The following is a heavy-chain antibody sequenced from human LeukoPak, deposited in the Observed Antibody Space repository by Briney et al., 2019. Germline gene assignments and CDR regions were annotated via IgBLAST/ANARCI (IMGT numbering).Heavy chain of an antibody. CDR3: AKEGRIQLWLAH. J-gene: IGHJ5*02. CDR2: INWNGGST. D-gene: IGHD5-18*01. V-gene: IGHV3-20*04. CDR1: GFTFDDYG. Sequence: GGSLRLSCAASGFTFDDYGMSWVRQAPGKGLEWVSGINWNGGSTGYADSVKGRFTISRDNAKNSLYLQMNSLRAEDTAVYYCAKEGRIQLWLAHWGQGTLVTVSS.